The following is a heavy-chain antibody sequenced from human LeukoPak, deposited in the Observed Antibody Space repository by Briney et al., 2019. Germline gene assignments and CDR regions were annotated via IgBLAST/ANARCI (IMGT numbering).Heavy chain of an antibody. V-gene: IGHV3-66*01. J-gene: IGHJ4*02. Sequence: GGSLRLSCAASGFTVSSNYMSWVRQAPGKGLEWVSVIYSGGSTYYADSVKGRFTISRDNSKNTLYLQMNSLRAEDTAVYYCARDSRRGSGSYYYDYWGQGTLVTVSS. CDR3: ARDSRRGSGSYYYDY. D-gene: IGHD1-26*01. CDR2: IYSGGST. CDR1: GFTVSSNY.